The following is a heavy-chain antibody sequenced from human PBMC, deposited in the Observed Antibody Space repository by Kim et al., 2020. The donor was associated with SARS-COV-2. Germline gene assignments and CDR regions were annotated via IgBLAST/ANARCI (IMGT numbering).Heavy chain of an antibody. J-gene: IGHJ3*02. CDR2: IYPGDSDT. D-gene: IGHD6-13*01. CDR1: GYSFTSYW. V-gene: IGHV5-51*01. CDR3: ARHLSPEQQRPFPDAFDI. Sequence: GESLKISCKGSGYSFTSYWIGWVRQMPGKGLEWMGIIYPGDSDTRYSPSFQGQVTISADKSISTAYLQWSSLKASDTAMYYCARHLSPEQQRPFPDAFDIWGQGTMVTVSS.